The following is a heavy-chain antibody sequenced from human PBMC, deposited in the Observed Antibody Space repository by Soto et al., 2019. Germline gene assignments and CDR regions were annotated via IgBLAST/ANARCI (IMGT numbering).Heavy chain of an antibody. D-gene: IGHD4-17*01. Sequence: QITLKESGPTLVKPTQPLTLTCTFSGFSLSTSGVGVGWIRQPPGKALEWLALIYWDDDKRYSPSLKSRLTITKDTTKNQVVLTLTNMDPVDTATYYCAHCRYDYGDYFDFDYWGQGTLVTVSS. CDR3: AHCRYDYGDYFDFDY. J-gene: IGHJ4*02. CDR1: GFSLSTSGVG. V-gene: IGHV2-5*02. CDR2: IYWDDDK.